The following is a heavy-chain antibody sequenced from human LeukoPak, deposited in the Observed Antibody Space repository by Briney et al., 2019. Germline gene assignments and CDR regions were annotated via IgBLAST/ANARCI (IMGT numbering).Heavy chain of an antibody. CDR1: GFTFDDYG. Sequence: GGSLRLSCAASGFTFDDYGMSWVRQAPGKGLEWVSGISWNSDTIAYADSVKGRFTISRDNAQNSLYLQMNSLRAEDTALYFCAKGRAGIASAVDCWGQGTLVTVSS. D-gene: IGHD6-13*01. V-gene: IGHV3-20*04. CDR2: ISWNSDTI. CDR3: AKGRAGIASAVDC. J-gene: IGHJ4*02.